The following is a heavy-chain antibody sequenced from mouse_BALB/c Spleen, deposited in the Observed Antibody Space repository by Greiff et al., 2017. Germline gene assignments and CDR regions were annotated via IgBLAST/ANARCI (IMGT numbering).Heavy chain of an antibody. CDR1: GFNIKDTY. CDR3: ARSPLYYYAMDY. Sequence: DVKLQESGAELVKPGASVKLSCTASGFNIKDTYMHWVKQRPEQGLEWIGRIDPANGNTKYDPKFQGKATITADTSSNTAYLQLSSLTSEDTAVYYCARSPLYYYAMDYWGQGTSVTVSS. V-gene: IGHV14-3*02. J-gene: IGHJ4*01. CDR2: IDPANGNT.